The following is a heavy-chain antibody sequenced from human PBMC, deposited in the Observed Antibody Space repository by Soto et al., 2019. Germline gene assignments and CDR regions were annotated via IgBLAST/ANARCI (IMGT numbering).Heavy chain of an antibody. J-gene: IGHJ1*01. D-gene: IGHD1-1*01. CDR2: TWYDGSKT. CDR3: ARDLNVQ. V-gene: IGHV3-33*01. CDR1: GFTLNRYD. Sequence: QVQLVESGGGVVQPGRSLRLSCAASGFTLNRYDMYWVRQAPGKGLEWVAVTWYDGSKTYYGESVKGRFTVSRDNSKNTVYLQMDSLRAEDTVVYYCARDLNVQ.